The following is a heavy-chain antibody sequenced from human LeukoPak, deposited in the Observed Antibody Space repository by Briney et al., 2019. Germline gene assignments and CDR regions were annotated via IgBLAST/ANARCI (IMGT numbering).Heavy chain of an antibody. V-gene: IGHV3-11*01. CDR1: GFTFRDYY. D-gene: IGHD3-22*01. Sequence: GGSLRLSCAASGFTFRDYYMSWIRQAPGKGLEWVLYISDTGSVIYYADSVKGRFTISRDNAQKSVYLQMNSLRAEDTAVYFCVGDSNGYFYGHDYWGQGTLVAVSS. CDR2: ISDTGSVI. J-gene: IGHJ4*02. CDR3: VGDSNGYFYGHDY.